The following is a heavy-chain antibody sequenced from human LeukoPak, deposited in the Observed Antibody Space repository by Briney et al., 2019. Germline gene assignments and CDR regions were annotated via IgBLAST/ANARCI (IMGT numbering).Heavy chain of an antibody. V-gene: IGHV3-7*03. CDR1: GFTFSSYW. J-gene: IGHJ4*02. Sequence: GGSLRLSCAASGFTFSSYWMSWVRQAPGKGLEWVANIKQDGSEKYYVDSVKGRFTISRDNAKNSLYLQMNSLRAEDTAVYYCASGGYYGSGSYYEFDYWGQGTLVTVSS. CDR3: ASGGYYGSGSYYEFDY. D-gene: IGHD3-10*01. CDR2: IKQDGSEK.